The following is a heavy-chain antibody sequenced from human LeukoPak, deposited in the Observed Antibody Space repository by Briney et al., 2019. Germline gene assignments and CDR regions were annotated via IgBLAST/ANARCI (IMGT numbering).Heavy chain of an antibody. D-gene: IGHD6-13*01. CDR3: VRGVYIAAAQYGY. Sequence: PSETLSLTCTVSGGSISSYYWSWIRQPPGKGLEGIGYIYYSGTTNYNPSLKSRVTISVDTSKNQFSLKLSSVTAADTAVYDCVRGVYIAAAQYGYWGQGTLVTVSS. V-gene: IGHV4-59*01. J-gene: IGHJ4*02. CDR1: GGSISSYY. CDR2: IYYSGTT.